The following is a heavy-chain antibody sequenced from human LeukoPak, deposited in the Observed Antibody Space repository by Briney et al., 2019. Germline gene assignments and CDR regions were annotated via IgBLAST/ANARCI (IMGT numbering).Heavy chain of an antibody. Sequence: SDTLSLPCTVSGRPINNCYWQWPPHAPGEGLEWIGYIFYSGNSNYNPSLSRRVTLSVDTPKNLLSLRLISVTAADTAVCYCARDVRHRPGTCGGTFDPSGQGTPVTVSS. J-gene: IGHJ5*02. V-gene: IGHV4-59*01. D-gene: IGHD1-1*01. CDR1: GRPINNCY. CDR2: IFYSGNS. CDR3: ARDVRHRPGTCGGTFDP.